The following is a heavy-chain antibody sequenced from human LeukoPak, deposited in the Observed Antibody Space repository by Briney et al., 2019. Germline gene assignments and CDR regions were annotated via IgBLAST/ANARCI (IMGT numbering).Heavy chain of an antibody. D-gene: IGHD2-2*01. CDR2: ISYDGSNK. CDR1: GFTFSSYA. Sequence: PGGSLRLSCAASGFTFSSYAMHWVRQAPGKGLEWVAVISYDGSNKYYADSVKGRFTISRDNSKNTLYLQMNSLRAEDTAVYYCAKVKVPAAVLAPNDYWGQGTLVTVSS. J-gene: IGHJ4*02. V-gene: IGHV3-30-3*01. CDR3: AKVKVPAAVLAPNDY.